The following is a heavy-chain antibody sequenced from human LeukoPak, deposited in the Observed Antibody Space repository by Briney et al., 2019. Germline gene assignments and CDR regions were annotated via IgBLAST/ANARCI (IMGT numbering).Heavy chain of an antibody. D-gene: IGHD3-3*01. V-gene: IGHV3-7*01. Sequence: PGGSLRLFCAASGFTFSSHWMSWVRQAPGKGLEWVANIKQDGSDKYYVDSVKGRFTIPRDNAKNSLYLQMNSLRAEDTAVYYCARVLKGQRSYDFWSGYYNNWFDPWGQGTLVTVSS. CDR1: GFTFSSHW. CDR2: IKQDGSDK. J-gene: IGHJ5*02. CDR3: ARVLKGQRSYDFWSGYYNNWFDP.